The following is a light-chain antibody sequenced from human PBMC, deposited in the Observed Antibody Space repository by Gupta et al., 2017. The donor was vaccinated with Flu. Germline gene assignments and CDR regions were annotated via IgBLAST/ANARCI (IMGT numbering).Light chain of an antibody. CDR2: GNS. CDR1: SSNIGSNA. J-gene: IGLJ1*01. V-gene: IGLV1-44*01. Sequence: SSNIGSNAVNWYQQVPGTAPKLLIYGNSQRPSGVPDRFSGSKSGTSAFLAISGLQSEDEADYYCAAWDDSLNGHYVFGTGTKVTAL. CDR3: AAWDDSLNGHYV.